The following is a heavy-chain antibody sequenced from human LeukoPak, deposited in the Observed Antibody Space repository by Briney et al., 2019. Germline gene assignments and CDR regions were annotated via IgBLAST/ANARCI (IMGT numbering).Heavy chain of an antibody. D-gene: IGHD3-10*01. CDR3: ARGFSDYNSFDY. CDR1: GFTFSSYA. V-gene: IGHV3-23*01. Sequence: GGSLRLSCAASGFTFSSYAMSWVRQAPGKGLEWVSAISGSGGSTFNADSVKGRFTISRDNSKNTLYLQMNSLRAEDTAAYYCARGFSDYNSFDYCGQGTLVTVSS. J-gene: IGHJ4*02. CDR2: ISGSGGST.